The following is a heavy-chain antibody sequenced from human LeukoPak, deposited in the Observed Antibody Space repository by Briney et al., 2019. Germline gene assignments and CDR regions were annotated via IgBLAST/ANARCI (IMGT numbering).Heavy chain of an antibody. D-gene: IGHD7-27*01. CDR3: ARTPWGSWASFDY. CDR2: INHSGST. V-gene: IGHV4-34*01. J-gene: IGHJ4*02. Sequence: PSETLSLTCAVYGGSFSGYYWSWIRQPPGKGLEWIGEINHSGSTNYNPSLKSRVTISVDTSKNQFSLKLSSVTAADTAVYYCARTPWGSWASFDYWGQGTLVTVSS. CDR1: GGSFSGYY.